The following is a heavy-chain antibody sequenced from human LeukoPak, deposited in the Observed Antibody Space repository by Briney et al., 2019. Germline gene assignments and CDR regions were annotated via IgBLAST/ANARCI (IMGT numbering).Heavy chain of an antibody. CDR1: GFTFSSYW. D-gene: IGHD2-21*02. CDR3: AKDQGVYCGGDCYSSG. Sequence: PGGSLRLSCAASGFTFSSYWMSWVRQAPGKGLEWVSAISGSGGSTYYADSVKGRFTISRDNSKNTLYLQMNSLRAEDTAVYYCAKDQGVYCGGDCYSSGWGQGTLVTVSS. V-gene: IGHV3-23*01. J-gene: IGHJ4*02. CDR2: ISGSGGST.